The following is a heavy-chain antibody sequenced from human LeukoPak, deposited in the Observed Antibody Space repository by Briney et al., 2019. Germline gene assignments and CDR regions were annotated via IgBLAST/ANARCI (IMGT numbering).Heavy chain of an antibody. CDR1: GYTFTSYY. CDR3: ARSTATLSYYYYYYMDV. CDR2: INPSGGST. V-gene: IGHV1-46*01. D-gene: IGHD2-15*01. J-gene: IGHJ6*03. Sequence: GASVKVSCKASGYTFTSYYMHWVRQAPGQGLEWMRIINPSGGSTSYAQKFQGRVTMTRDTSTSTVYMELSSLRSEDTAVYYCARSTATLSYYYYYYMDVWGKGTTVTVSS.